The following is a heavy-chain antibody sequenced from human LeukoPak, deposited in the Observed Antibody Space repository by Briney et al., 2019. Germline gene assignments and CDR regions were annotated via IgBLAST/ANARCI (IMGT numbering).Heavy chain of an antibody. CDR1: GYTFTKNY. V-gene: IGHV1-46*01. J-gene: IGHJ4*02. CDR3: ARDLGYCSGGSCYAGDY. Sequence: GTSVTVSCKASGYTFTKNYMHWVRQAPGQGLEWMGIINPSGGSTRYAQKLQGRVTMTRDTSTSTVYMELSSLRSEDTAVYYCARDLGYCSGGSCYAGDYWGQGTLVTVSS. D-gene: IGHD2-15*01. CDR2: INPSGGST.